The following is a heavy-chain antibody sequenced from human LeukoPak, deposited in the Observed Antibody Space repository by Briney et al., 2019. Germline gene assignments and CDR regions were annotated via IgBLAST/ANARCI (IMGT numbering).Heavy chain of an antibody. CDR3: ARVSSKTMVRALITKKNYYYYYMDV. CDR2: IKQDGSEK. CDR1: GFTFSSYW. D-gene: IGHD3-10*01. V-gene: IGHV3-7*01. Sequence: GGSLRLSCAASGFTFSSYWMSWVRQAPGKGLEWVANIKQDGSEKYYVDSVKDRFTISRDNAKNSLYLQMNSLRAEDTAMYYCARVSSKTMVRALITKKNYYYYYMDVWGKGTTVTISS. J-gene: IGHJ6*03.